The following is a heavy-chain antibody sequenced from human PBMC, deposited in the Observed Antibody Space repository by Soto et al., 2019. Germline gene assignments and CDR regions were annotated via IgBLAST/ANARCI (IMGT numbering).Heavy chain of an antibody. Sequence: QVQVQQSGPGLVKPSETLSLTWTVSSGPSKSHNWGWIRQPPGRGLEWIGYVYDTWSTSYNPSLKSRVTVSADTSTNRISLTLRFVTAADTAVYYCVRQGIGFLHGLVDVWGQGTTVIVSS. D-gene: IGHD3-10*01. J-gene: IGHJ6*01. V-gene: IGHV4-59*08. CDR3: VRQGIGFLHGLVDV. CDR2: VYDTWST. CDR1: SGPSKSHN.